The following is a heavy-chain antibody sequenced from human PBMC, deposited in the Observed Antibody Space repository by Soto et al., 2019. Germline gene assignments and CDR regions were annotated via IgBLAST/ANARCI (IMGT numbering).Heavy chain of an antibody. Sequence: ASXKXSCKASGSTFTALTLHWVRQAPGQRLQWMGSXHAGSXNTEYSHKFQXXLTITRDTXASIIYMELNSLRSQDTDLYYCARDYVKLAMDVWGKGTTVTVYS. V-gene: IGHV1-3*01. CDR1: GSTFTALT. CDR2: XHAGSXNT. CDR3: ARDYVKLAMDV. D-gene: IGHD3-10*02. J-gene: IGHJ6*04.